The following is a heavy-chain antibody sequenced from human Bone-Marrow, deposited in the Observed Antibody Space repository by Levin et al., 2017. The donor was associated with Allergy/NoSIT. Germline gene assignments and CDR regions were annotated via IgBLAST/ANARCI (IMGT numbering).Heavy chain of an antibody. CDR1: GFSVSTTGLG. CDR3: ALNYGSGSPYSLDY. J-gene: IGHJ4*02. V-gene: IGHV2-5*01. Sequence: SGPTLVKPTQTLTLTCTCSGFSVSTTGLGVGWIRQPPGRALESLGFIYWNDDKRDSPSVKDRVTITRDTSRNQVALTMTNMDLVDTATYYCALNYGSGSPYSLDYWGLGTLVTVSS. CDR2: IYWNDDK. D-gene: IGHD3-10*01.